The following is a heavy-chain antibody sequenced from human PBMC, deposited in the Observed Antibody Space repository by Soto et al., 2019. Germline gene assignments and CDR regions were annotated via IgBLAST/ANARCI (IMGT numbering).Heavy chain of an antibody. Sequence: GESLKISCKGSGYSFTSYWIGWVRQMPGKGLEWMGIIYPGDSDTRYSPSFQGQVTISADKSISTAYLQWSSLKASDTAMYYCARKTGGSYSYYYYYVMDVWGQGSTVAVSS. CDR1: GYSFTSYW. V-gene: IGHV5-51*01. CDR2: IYPGDSDT. CDR3: ARKTGGSYSYYYYYVMDV. D-gene: IGHD2-15*01. J-gene: IGHJ6*02.